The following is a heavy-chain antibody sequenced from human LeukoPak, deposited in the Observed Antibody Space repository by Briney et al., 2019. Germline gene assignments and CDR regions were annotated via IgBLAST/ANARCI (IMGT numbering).Heavy chain of an antibody. V-gene: IGHV4-59*11. CDR3: ARIDPLGYFDL. CDR1: GAFTSTHY. Sequence: SETLSLTCTVSGAFTSTHYWSWVRQPLGKGLEWIGYVFYSGNSNYNPSFTSRLTMSVDTSKTQFSLKLTSVTAADPAVYYCARIDPLGYFDLWGQGTLVTVSS. CDR2: VFYSGNS. J-gene: IGHJ4*02.